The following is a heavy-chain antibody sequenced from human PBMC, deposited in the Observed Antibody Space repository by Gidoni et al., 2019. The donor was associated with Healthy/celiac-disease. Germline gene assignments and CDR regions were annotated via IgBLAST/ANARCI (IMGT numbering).Heavy chain of an antibody. J-gene: IGHJ6*03. CDR3: ARGILFPQAQVVPAAMGGYYYYYMDV. CDR1: GGTFSSYA. Sequence: QVQLVQSGAEVKKPGSSVKVSCKASGGTFSSYAISWVRQAPGQGLEWMGGIIPIFGTANYAQKFQGRVTITADESTSTAYMELSSLRSEDTAVYYCARGILFPQAQVVPAAMGGYYYYYMDVWGKGTTVTVSS. CDR2: IIPIFGTA. D-gene: IGHD2-2*01. V-gene: IGHV1-69*01.